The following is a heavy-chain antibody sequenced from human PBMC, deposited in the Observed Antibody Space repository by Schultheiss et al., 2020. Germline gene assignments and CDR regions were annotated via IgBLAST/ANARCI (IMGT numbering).Heavy chain of an antibody. CDR2: IYYSGST. J-gene: IGHJ4*02. CDR3: ARGGSYVFLWPDY. CDR1: GGSISSGGYY. V-gene: IGHV4-31*03. Sequence: LSLTCTVSGGSISSGGYYWSWIRQHPGKGLEWIGYIYYSGSTYYNPSLKSRVTISVDTSKNQFSLKLSSVTAADTAVYYCARGGSYVFLWPDYWGQGTLVNVSS. D-gene: IGHD1-26*01.